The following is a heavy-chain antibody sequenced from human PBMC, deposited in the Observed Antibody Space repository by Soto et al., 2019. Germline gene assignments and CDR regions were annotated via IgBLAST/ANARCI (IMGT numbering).Heavy chain of an antibody. Sequence: QVQLQESGPGLVKPSETLSLTCTVSGGSISSYYWSWIRQPPGKGLEWIGYIYYSGSTNYNPSLKSRLPIAVDTSKNQFSLKLTSVTAADTAVYYCARYFYSFRIFDYWGQGTLVTVSS. D-gene: IGHD3-3*01. CDR1: GGSISSYY. CDR2: IYYSGST. V-gene: IGHV4-59*08. CDR3: ARYFYSFRIFDY. J-gene: IGHJ4*02.